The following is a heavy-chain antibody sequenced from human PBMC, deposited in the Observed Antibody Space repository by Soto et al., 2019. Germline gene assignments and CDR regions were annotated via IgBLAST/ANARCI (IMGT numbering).Heavy chain of an antibody. CDR3: AEVPVGATGRFDY. CDR2: ISGSGGST. Sequence: PGGSLRLSCAVSGFTFSNYAMSWVRQAPGKGQAWVSAISGSGGSTYYADSVKGRFTISRDNSKNTLYLQLNSVRAEDTALYYCAEVPVGATGRFDYWGQGTLVTVSS. V-gene: IGHV3-23*01. J-gene: IGHJ4*02. CDR1: GFTFSNYA. D-gene: IGHD1-26*01.